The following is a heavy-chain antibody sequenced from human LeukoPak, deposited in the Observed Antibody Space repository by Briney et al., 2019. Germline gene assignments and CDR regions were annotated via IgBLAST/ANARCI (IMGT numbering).Heavy chain of an antibody. CDR3: AKERRPYYDFWSGRNPPTLDY. CDR2: ISYDGSNK. D-gene: IGHD3-3*01. V-gene: IGHV3-30-3*01. J-gene: IGHJ4*02. CDR1: GFTFSNYA. Sequence: GGSLRLSCAASGFTFSNYAMHWVRQAPGKGLEWVAVISYDGSNKYYADSVKGRFSISRDNSKNTLYLHMDSLSAEDTAVYYCAKERRPYYDFWSGRNPPTLDYWGQGTLVTVSS.